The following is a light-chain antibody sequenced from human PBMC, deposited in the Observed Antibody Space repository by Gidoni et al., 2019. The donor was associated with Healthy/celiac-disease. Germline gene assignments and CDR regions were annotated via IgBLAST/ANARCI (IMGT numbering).Light chain of an antibody. CDR1: QSISSY. J-gene: IGKJ1*01. V-gene: IGKV1-39*01. Sequence: DIQMTQSPSSLSASVGDRVTITCRASQSISSYLNWYQQKPGKAPKLLIYAASSLQSGVPSRFSGSGSGTDFTLTISSLQPEDFATYYCQQSYSTPLGWTFXXXTKVEIK. CDR2: AAS. CDR3: QQSYSTPLGWT.